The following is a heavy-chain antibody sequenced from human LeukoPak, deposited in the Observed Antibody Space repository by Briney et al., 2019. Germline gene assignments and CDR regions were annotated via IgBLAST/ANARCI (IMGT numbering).Heavy chain of an antibody. Sequence: GASVKVSCKASGFTFTSYDINWVRQATGQGLEWMGWMNPNSGNTGYAQKFQGRVTITRNTSISTAYMELSSLRSEDTAVYYCARGQLVRLLDYWGQGTLVTVSS. J-gene: IGHJ4*02. V-gene: IGHV1-8*01. CDR3: ARGQLVRLLDY. D-gene: IGHD6-6*01. CDR1: GFTFTSYD. CDR2: MNPNSGNT.